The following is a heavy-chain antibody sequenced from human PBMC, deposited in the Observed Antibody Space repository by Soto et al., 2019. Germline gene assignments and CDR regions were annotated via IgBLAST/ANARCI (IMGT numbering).Heavy chain of an antibody. J-gene: IGHJ3*02. CDR1: GFTFDDYA. Sequence: GGSLRLSCAASGFTFDDYAMHWVRQAPGKGLEWVSGISWNSGSIGYADSVKGRFTISRDNAKNSLYLQMNSLRAEDTALYYCAKDMLQLIYPFEIWGQGTMVT. CDR3: AKDMLQLIYPFEI. CDR2: ISWNSGSI. D-gene: IGHD2-2*02. V-gene: IGHV3-9*01.